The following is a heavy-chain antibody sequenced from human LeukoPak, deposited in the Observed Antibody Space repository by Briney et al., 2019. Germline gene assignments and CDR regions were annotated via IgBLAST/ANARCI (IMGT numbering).Heavy chain of an antibody. J-gene: IGHJ4*02. Sequence: PGKSLTLSCVASQFRFPFSHYGMHWVRQAPGRGLEWVAVIWSDGTNQYYADSVRGRFTISRDNSQNTVYLQMNSLRVEDTAAYFCAKDAQRGFDYSNSLEYWGQGTLVTVSS. CDR1: QFRFPFSHYG. CDR2: IWSDGTNQ. D-gene: IGHD4-11*01. CDR3: AKDAQRGFDYSNSLEY. V-gene: IGHV3-33*06.